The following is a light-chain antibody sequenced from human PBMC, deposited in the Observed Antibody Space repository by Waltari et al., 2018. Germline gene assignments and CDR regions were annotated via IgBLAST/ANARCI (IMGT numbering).Light chain of an antibody. J-gene: IGKJ4*01. CDR2: DAS. CDR3: QQRTNWPPALT. CDR1: HYISTY. Sequence: EIVLTQSPVTLSLSPGERATLSCRASHYISTYLTWYQQKPGQAPRLLIYDASNRATGIPARFSGSGSGTDFTLTISSLEPEDFAVYYCQQRTNWPPALTFGGGIKVEI. V-gene: IGKV3-11*01.